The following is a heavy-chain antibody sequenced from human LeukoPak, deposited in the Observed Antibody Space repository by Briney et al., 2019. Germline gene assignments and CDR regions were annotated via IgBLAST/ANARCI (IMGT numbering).Heavy chain of an antibody. Sequence: LGGSLRLSCSTSGFTFTNYAMHWVRQAPGKGLEYVSAINSNGGRTNYADSVKGRFTISRDNSKNTLYLQMSSLRVEDTAVYYCVKVRYSSSFFFDYWGQGTLVTVSS. CDR1: GFTFTNYA. CDR2: INSNGGRT. J-gene: IGHJ4*02. V-gene: IGHV3-64D*09. D-gene: IGHD6-6*01. CDR3: VKVRYSSSFFFDY.